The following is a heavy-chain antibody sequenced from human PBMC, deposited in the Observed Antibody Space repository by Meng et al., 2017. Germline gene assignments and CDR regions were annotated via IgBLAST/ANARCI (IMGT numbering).Heavy chain of an antibody. V-gene: IGHV1-2*06. CDR3: ARDYGSGRIILHFDY. CDR2: INPNSGGT. Sequence: VQVGQAGAERKKAGASVKVSCKASGYTFTGYYMHWVRQAPGQGLEWMGRINPNSGGTNYAQKFQGRVTMTRDTSISTAYMELSRLRSDDTAVYYCARDYGSGRIILHFDYWGQGTLVTVSS. D-gene: IGHD3-10*01. J-gene: IGHJ4*02. CDR1: GYTFTGYY.